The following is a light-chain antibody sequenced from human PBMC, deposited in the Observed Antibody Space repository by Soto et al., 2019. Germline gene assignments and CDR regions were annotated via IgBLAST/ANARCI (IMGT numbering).Light chain of an antibody. J-gene: IGKJ5*01. V-gene: IGKV3-15*01. CDR1: QSVGSN. CDR2: GAS. Sequence: EIVLTQSPGTLSLSPGERATLYCRASQSVGSNYLAWYQQKPGQAPRLLIYGASTRATGIPARFSGSGSGTEFTLTISSLQSEDFAVYYCEQYNNWPITFGQGTRLEIK. CDR3: EQYNNWPIT.